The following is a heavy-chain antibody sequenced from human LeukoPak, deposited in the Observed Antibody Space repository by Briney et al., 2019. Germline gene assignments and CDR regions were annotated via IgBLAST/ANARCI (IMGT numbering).Heavy chain of an antibody. V-gene: IGHV4-31*03. D-gene: IGHD3-9*01. CDR1: GGSISSGGYY. CDR3: ASVERYFDWLCGAFDI. CDR2: IYYSGST. Sequence: SETLSLTCTVSGGSISSGGYYWSWIRQHPGKGLEWIGYIYYSGSTYYNPSLRSRVTISVDTSKNQFSLKLSSVTAADTAVYYCASVERYFDWLCGAFDIWGQGTMVTVSS. J-gene: IGHJ3*02.